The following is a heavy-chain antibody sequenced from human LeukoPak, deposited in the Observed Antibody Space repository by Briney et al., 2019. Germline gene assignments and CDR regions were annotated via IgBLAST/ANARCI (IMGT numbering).Heavy chain of an antibody. CDR1: GYTLTELS. Sequence: ASVKVSCKVSGYTLTELSMHWVRQAPGKGLEWMGGFDPEDGETIYAQKFQGRVTITADKSTSTAYMELSSLRSQDTAVYYCAREAIAAGKNFDYWGQGTQVTVSS. J-gene: IGHJ4*02. V-gene: IGHV1-24*01. D-gene: IGHD6-25*01. CDR2: FDPEDGET. CDR3: AREAIAAGKNFDY.